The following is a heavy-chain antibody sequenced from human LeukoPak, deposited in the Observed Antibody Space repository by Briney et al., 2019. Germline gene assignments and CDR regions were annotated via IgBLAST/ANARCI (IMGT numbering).Heavy chain of an antibody. J-gene: IGHJ5*02. Sequence: SETLSLTCADYGGSSSGYYWSWIRQPPGEGLEWIWEINHNGSTNYNPSLKSRVTISVDTSKNQFSLKLSSVSAADTAVYYCARVILFPSWFDPWGQGALVTVSS. CDR3: ARVILFPSWFDP. CDR2: INHNGST. CDR1: GGSSSGYY. D-gene: IGHD3-9*01. V-gene: IGHV4-34*01.